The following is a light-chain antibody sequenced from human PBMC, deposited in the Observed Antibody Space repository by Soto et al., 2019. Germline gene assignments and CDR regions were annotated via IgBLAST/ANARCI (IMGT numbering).Light chain of an antibody. J-gene: IGKJ2*01. Sequence: EIVMTQSPATLSVSPGERATLSCRASQSVSSNLAWYQQKPGQAPRLLIYAASYRATGISDKFSGSGSGTDFSLTISRLEPEDSAVYYCHQYHSPPQTFGQGTKVEIK. CDR2: AAS. V-gene: IGKV3D-15*01. CDR1: QSVSSN. CDR3: HQYHSPPQT.